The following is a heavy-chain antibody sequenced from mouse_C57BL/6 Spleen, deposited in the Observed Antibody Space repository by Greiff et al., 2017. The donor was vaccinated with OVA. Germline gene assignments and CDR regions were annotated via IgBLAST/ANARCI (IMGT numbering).Heavy chain of an antibody. D-gene: IGHD2-2*01. CDR1: GFSFNTYA. V-gene: IGHV10-1*01. CDR2: IRSKSNNYAT. J-gene: IGHJ2*01. CDR3: VLSLMVKGFDY. Sequence: EVQLVESGGGLVQPKGSLKLSRAASGFSFNTYAMNWVRQAPGKGLEWVARIRSKSNNYATYYADSVKDRFTISRDDSESMLYLQMNNLKTEDTAMYYCVLSLMVKGFDYWGQGTTLTVSS.